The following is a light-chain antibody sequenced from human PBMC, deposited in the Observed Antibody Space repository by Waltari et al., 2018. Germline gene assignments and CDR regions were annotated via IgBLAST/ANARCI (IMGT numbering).Light chain of an antibody. J-gene: IGKJ1*01. CDR2: GAS. V-gene: IGKV3-15*01. CDR1: QSIRSN. CDR3: QQYDNWLGT. Sequence: EIVMTQSPATLSVFPGETATLSCRASQSIRSNVPWGQHKPGQAPRLLIYGASTRATGIPARFSGSGSGTEFTLTISSLQSEDFAVYFCQQYDNWLGTFGQGTKVEIK.